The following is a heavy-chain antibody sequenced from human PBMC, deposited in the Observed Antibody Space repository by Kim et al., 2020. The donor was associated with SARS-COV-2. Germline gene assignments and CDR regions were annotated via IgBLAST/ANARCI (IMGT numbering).Heavy chain of an antibody. CDR3: TTDPVAVAGNRHPLDY. J-gene: IGHJ4*02. D-gene: IGHD6-19*01. CDR1: GFTFSNAW. V-gene: IGHV3-15*01. Sequence: GGSLRLSCAASGFTFSNAWMSWVRQAPGKGLEWVGRIKSKTDGGTTDYAAPVKGRFTISRDDSKNTLYLQMNSLKTEDTAVYYCTTDPVAVAGNRHPLDYWGQGTLVTVSS. CDR2: IKSKTDGGTT.